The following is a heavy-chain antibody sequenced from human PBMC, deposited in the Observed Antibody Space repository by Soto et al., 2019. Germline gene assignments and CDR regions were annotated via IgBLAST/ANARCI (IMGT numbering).Heavy chain of an antibody. D-gene: IGHD3-9*01. CDR1: GFTFSSYA. Sequence: GGSLRLSCAASGFTFSSYAMHWVRQAPGKGLEWVAVISYDGSNKYYADSVKGRFTISRDNSKNTLYLQMNSLRAEDTAVYYCASTGYFDWLFPNYYYYGMDVWGQGTTVTVSS. J-gene: IGHJ6*02. V-gene: IGHV3-30-3*01. CDR3: ASTGYFDWLFPNYYYYGMDV. CDR2: ISYDGSNK.